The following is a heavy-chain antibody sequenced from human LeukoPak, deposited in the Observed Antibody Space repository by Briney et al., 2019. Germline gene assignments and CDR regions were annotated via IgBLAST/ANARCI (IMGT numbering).Heavy chain of an antibody. CDR2: IIPVLGIA. J-gene: IGHJ4*02. Sequence: SVKVSCKASGGTFSSYAISWVRQAPGQGLEWMGRIIPVLGIANYAQKFQGRVTITADKSTSTAYMELSSLRSEDTAVYYCARVDTAMVIDYWGQGTLVTVSS. CDR1: GGTFSSYA. V-gene: IGHV1-69*04. D-gene: IGHD5-18*01. CDR3: ARVDTAMVIDY.